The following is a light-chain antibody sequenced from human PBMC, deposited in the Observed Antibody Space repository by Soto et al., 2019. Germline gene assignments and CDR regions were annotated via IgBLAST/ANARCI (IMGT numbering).Light chain of an antibody. J-gene: IGKJ3*01. CDR2: GAS. CDR1: QSVSSSY. V-gene: IGKV3-20*01. Sequence: EIVLTQSPGTLSLSPGERATLSCRASQSVSSSYLAWYQQKPGQAPRLLIYGASSSTTGIPDRFSGSGSGTDFTLTISRLEPEDFGVYYCQQYGSPSFTFVPGTKVDIK. CDR3: QQYGSPSFT.